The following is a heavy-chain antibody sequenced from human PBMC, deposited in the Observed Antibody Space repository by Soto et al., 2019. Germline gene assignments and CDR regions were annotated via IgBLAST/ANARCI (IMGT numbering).Heavy chain of an antibody. V-gene: IGHV4-34*01. CDR2: INHSGST. D-gene: IGHD6-19*01. CDR3: ARGRRYRIAVAGTGRYYYYGMDV. Sequence: PSETLSLTCAVYGGSFSGYYWSWIRRPPGKGLEWIGEINHSGSTNYNPSLKSRVTISVDTSKNQFSLKLSSVTAADTAVYYCARGRRYRIAVAGTGRYYYYGMDVWGQGTTVTVSS. J-gene: IGHJ6*02. CDR1: GGSFSGYY.